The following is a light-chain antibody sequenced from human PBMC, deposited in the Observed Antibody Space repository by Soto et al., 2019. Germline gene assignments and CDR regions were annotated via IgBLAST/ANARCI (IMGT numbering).Light chain of an antibody. CDR3: QQRSNWPPIT. Sequence: EIVLTQSPATLSLSPGERANLSCSASQSVNSYLVWYQQKPGQAPRLLIYDASNRATGIPARFSGSGSGTDFTLTISSLEPEDFAVYYCQQRSNWPPITFGQGTRLEIK. V-gene: IGKV3-11*01. CDR2: DAS. J-gene: IGKJ5*01. CDR1: QSVNSY.